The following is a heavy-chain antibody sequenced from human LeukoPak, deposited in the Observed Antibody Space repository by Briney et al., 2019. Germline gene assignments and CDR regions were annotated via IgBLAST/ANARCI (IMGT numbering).Heavy chain of an antibody. CDR2: ISAYNGNT. D-gene: IGHD6-19*01. CDR1: GYTFTSYG. J-gene: IGHJ4*02. V-gene: IGHV1-18*01. Sequence: ASVKVSCKASGYTFTSYGISWVRQAPGQGLEWMGWISAYNGNTNYAQKLQGRVTMTEDTSTDTAYMELSSLRSEDTAVYYCATVSPQWLVFGDKYYFDYWGQGTLVTVSS. CDR3: ATVSPQWLVFGDKYYFDY.